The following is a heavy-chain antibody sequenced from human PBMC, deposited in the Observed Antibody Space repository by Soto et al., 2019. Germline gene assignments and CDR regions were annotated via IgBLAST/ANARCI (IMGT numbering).Heavy chain of an antibody. J-gene: IGHJ4*02. CDR3: AKVPAPYRYYFDY. CDR2: ISSDGDIT. CDR1: GFPFSEYS. D-gene: IGHD3-16*02. V-gene: IGHV3-64*04. Sequence: GGSLRLSCSASGFPFSEYSMHWVRQAPGKGLQYVSTISSDGDITYYADSVKGRFTISRDNSKNMVYLQMTSLTAEDTGIYFCAKVPAPYRYYFDYWGQGTLVTVSS.